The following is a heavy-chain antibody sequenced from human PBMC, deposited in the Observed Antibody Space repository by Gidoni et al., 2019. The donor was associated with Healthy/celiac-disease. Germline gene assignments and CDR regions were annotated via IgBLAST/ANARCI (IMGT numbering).Heavy chain of an antibody. CDR2: ISSSSSYT. V-gene: IGHV3-11*05. D-gene: IGHD6-13*01. J-gene: IGHJ5*02. Sequence: QVQLVESGGGLVKPGGSLRLSCAASGFTFSDYYMSWIRQAPGKGREWVSYISSSSSYTNYADSVKGRFTISRDNAKNSLYLQMNSLRAEDTAVYYCARDSSSGPNWFDPWGQGTLVTVSS. CDR3: ARDSSSGPNWFDP. CDR1: GFTFSDYY.